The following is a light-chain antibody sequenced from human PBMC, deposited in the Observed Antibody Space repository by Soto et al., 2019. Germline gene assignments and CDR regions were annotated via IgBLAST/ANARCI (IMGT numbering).Light chain of an antibody. J-gene: IGKJ2*02. Sequence: DIQMTQSPSTLSASVGDRVTITCRASQSISSWLAWYQQKPRKAPKLLIYDASSLESGVPSRFSGSGSGTDFTLIISSLQPDDFATYYCQQYNSYSPCTFGQGTKLEIK. V-gene: IGKV1-5*01. CDR2: DAS. CDR1: QSISSW. CDR3: QQYNSYSPCT.